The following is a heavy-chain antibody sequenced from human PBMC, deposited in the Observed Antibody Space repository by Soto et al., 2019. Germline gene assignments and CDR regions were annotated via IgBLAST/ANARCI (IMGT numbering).Heavy chain of an antibody. CDR1: GYTFTGHY. Sequence: ASVKVSCKASGYTFTGHYMHWVRQAPGQGLEWMGWINPNSVGTNYAQKFQGRVTMTRDTSISTAYMELSRLRSDDTAVYDCARGFFTVTTYLFDYWSQGTLVTVSS. CDR3: ARGFFTVTTYLFDY. J-gene: IGHJ4*02. CDR2: INPNSVGT. D-gene: IGHD4-17*01. V-gene: IGHV1-2*02.